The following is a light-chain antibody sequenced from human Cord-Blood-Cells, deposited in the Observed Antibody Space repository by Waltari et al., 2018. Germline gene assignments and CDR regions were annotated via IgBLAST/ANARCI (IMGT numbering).Light chain of an antibody. CDR2: EGS. V-gene: IGLV2-23*03. J-gene: IGLJ2*01. CDR1: RSDVGCYHL. Sequence: QSPPTPPASVSGSPRQPLPISRTRTRSDVGCYHLVSCDQHPPGKAPNLMLYEGSKRPSGVSNRFSGSKSCNTAALTISGLQAEDEADYYCCSYAGSSTFVVFGGGTKLTVL. CDR3: CSYAGSSTFVV.